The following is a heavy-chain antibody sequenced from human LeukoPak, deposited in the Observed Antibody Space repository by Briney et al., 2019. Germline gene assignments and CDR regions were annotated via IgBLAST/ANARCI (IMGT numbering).Heavy chain of an antibody. J-gene: IGHJ4*02. CDR3: ARGYSGNSWLDY. CDR2: ISQDGSEE. D-gene: IGHD4-23*01. CDR1: RLTFSIHW. V-gene: IGHV3-7*03. Sequence: GGSLSLSRAASRLTFSIHWMRWVRHPPGEGLEWVANISQDGSEEYSVDSLKGRSTITRDNTKTSLYLQMHSLRSENTAVYYSARGYSGNSWLDYWGQGTLVTVSS.